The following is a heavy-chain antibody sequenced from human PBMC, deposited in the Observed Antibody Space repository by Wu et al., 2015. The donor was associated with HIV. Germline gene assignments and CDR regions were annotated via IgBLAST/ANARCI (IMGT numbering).Heavy chain of an antibody. J-gene: IGHJ3*02. V-gene: IGHV1-69*13. CDR3: ATAKHYYDSSGYRDDAFDI. Sequence: QVQLVQSGAEMKKPGSSVKVSCKASGGTFSSYAISWVRQAPGQGLEWMGRVIPIFGTANYAQKFQGRVTITADESTSTAYMELSSLRSEDTAVYYCATAKHYYDSSGYRDDAFDIWAKGQVVTVSS. CDR2: VIPIFGTA. D-gene: IGHD3-22*01. CDR1: GGTFSSYA.